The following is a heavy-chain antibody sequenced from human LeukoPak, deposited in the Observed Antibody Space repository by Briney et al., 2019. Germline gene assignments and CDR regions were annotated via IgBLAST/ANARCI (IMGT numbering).Heavy chain of an antibody. CDR3: ARPGQPGESDFWSGYYIWRGHGGYYFDY. Sequence: GASVKVSCKASGYTFTSYGISWVRQAPGQGLEWMGWISAYNGNTNYAQKLQGRVTMTTDTSTSTAYMELRSLRSDDTAVYYCARPGQPGESDFWSGYYIWRGHGGYYFDYWGQGTLVTVSS. CDR2: ISAYNGNT. CDR1: GYTFTSYG. D-gene: IGHD3-3*01. J-gene: IGHJ4*02. V-gene: IGHV1-18*01.